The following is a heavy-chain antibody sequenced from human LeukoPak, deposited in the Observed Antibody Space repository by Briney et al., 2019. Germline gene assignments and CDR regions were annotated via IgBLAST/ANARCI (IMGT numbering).Heavy chain of an antibody. CDR1: GYSFTSYW. J-gene: IGHJ3*02. CDR3: ARRNDYVWGSSDTFDI. V-gene: IGHV5-51*01. Sequence: GESLKISCKGSGYSFTSYWIGWVRQMPGKGLEWMGIIYPGDSDTRYSPSFQGQVTISADKSISTAYLQWSSLKASDTAMYYCARRNDYVWGSSDTFDIWGQGTMVTVSS. CDR2: IYPGDSDT. D-gene: IGHD3-16*01.